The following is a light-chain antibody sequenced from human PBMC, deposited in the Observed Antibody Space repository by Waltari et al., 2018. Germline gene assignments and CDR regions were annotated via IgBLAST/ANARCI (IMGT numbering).Light chain of an antibody. CDR3: SSYTGTTTPRV. CDR2: EGN. V-gene: IGLV2-23*01. J-gene: IGLJ3*02. CDR1: SSGVGTYNL. Sequence: QSALTQPASVSGSPGQSIIISSTDTSSGVGTYNLVSWYQQHPGKAPKVIIYEGNKRPSEVSNRFSGSKSGNTASLTISGLQAEDEADYYCSSYTGTTTPRVFGGGTKLTVL.